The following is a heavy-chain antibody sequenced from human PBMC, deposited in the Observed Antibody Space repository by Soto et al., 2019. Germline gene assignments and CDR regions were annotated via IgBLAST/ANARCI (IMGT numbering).Heavy chain of an antibody. Sequence: EVQLVESGGGLVQPGGSLRLSCAASGFTFSDHYMDWVRQAPGKGLEWVGRSKNKADSYTTEYAASVKGRFTISRDGSKNSLYLQRNVLKTEDTAVYYCTVWGSGNDFGAAWGQGILVTVSS. CDR1: GFTFSDHY. V-gene: IGHV3-72*01. CDR2: SKNKADSYTT. D-gene: IGHD3-10*01. CDR3: TVWGSGNDFGAA. J-gene: IGHJ4*02.